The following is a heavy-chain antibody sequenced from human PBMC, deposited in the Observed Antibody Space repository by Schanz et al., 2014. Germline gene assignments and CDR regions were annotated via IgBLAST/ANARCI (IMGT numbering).Heavy chain of an antibody. V-gene: IGHV3-30*03. J-gene: IGHJ4*02. CDR1: GFTFNFYG. Sequence: QAQVVESGGGVVQPGRSLRLSCAASGFTFNFYGIHWVRQAPGKGLEWVTVISYDGSNKYYADSVKGRFTISRDNSKNTVYLQKNSLRAEDAAVYYCARGRTFDYWGQGTLVTVSS. CDR3: ARGRTFDY. CDR2: ISYDGSNK.